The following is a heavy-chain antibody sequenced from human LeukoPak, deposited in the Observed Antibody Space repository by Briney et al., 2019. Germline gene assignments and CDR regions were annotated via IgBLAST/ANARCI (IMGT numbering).Heavy chain of an antibody. J-gene: IGHJ6*02. Sequence: GGSLRLSCAASGFIFSTYGVHWVRQAPGKGLEWVAVISYDGTNKYYADSVKGRFTISRDNSKNTLYLQMNSLRGEDTAVYYCAKDSYDMDVWGQGTTVTVSS. CDR2: ISYDGTNK. V-gene: IGHV3-30*18. CDR1: GFIFSTYG. CDR3: AKDSYDMDV.